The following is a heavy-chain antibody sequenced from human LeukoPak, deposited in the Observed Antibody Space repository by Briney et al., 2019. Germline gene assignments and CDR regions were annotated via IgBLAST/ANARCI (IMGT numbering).Heavy chain of an antibody. V-gene: IGHV3-30*04. CDR2: TSYDGSNK. D-gene: IGHD5-24*01. Sequence: PGGSLRLSCAASGFTFSSYAVHWVRQAPGKGLEWVAVTSYDGSNKYYADSVKGRFTISRDNSKNTLHLQMNSLRAEDTAVYYCARDYAATILDYWGQGTLVTVSS. J-gene: IGHJ4*02. CDR3: ARDYAATILDY. CDR1: GFTFSSYA.